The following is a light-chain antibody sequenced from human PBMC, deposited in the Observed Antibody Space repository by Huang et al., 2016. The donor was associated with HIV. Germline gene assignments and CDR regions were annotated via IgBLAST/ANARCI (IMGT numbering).Light chain of an antibody. Sequence: DIVMTQSPDSLAVSLGERATINCKSSQSVLYSSNSRNYLAWFQQKPGQPPKLLIYWAATRESGVHDRFSGSGSGTDFTLTISSLQAEDVAVYYCQQYYTIPYTFGQGTKLEIK. CDR1: QSVLYSSNSRNY. V-gene: IGKV4-1*01. J-gene: IGKJ2*01. CDR3: QQYYTIPYT. CDR2: WAA.